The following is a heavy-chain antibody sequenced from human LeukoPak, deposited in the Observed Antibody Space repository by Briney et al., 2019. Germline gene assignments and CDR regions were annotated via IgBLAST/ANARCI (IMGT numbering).Heavy chain of an antibody. CDR3: ARCGYSHGYGWGGGYYYYYLDV. CDR1: GFTFDNYW. V-gene: IGHV3-7*01. J-gene: IGHJ6*03. D-gene: IGHD5-18*01. Sequence: GGSLRLSCAASGFTFDNYWMNWVRQAPGKGLEWVANIKQDGSDKDYVDSVKGRFTISRDNARNSLCLHMNSLRAEDTAVYYCARCGYSHGYGWGGGYYYYYLDVWGKGTTVTVSS. CDR2: IKQDGSDK.